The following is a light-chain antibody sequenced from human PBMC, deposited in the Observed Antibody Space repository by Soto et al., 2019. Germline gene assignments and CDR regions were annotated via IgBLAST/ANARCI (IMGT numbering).Light chain of an antibody. V-gene: IGKV1-33*01. Sequence: DIQMTQSPSSLSASVGDRVTITCQASQDIKDFLNWYQQKPGKAPKLLIYDASNVEPGVPSRFSGRGSGTDFTVTSASLQPEDIATYYCQQYDGLPPYTFGQGTKLEIK. CDR3: QQYDGLPPYT. J-gene: IGKJ2*01. CDR2: DAS. CDR1: QDIKDF.